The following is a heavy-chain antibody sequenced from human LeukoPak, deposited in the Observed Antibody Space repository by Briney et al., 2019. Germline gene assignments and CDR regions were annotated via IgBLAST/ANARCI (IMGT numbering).Heavy chain of an antibody. CDR2: ISWNSGSI. CDR3: AKDLAPHILTGSQIDY. Sequence: PGRSLRLSCAGSGFTFDDYAMHWVRQAPGKGLEWVSGISWNSGSIGYADSVKGRFTISRDNAKNSLYLQMNSLRAEDTALYYCAKDLAPHILTGSQIDYWGQGTLVTVSS. V-gene: IGHV3-9*01. D-gene: IGHD3-9*01. CDR1: GFTFDDYA. J-gene: IGHJ4*02.